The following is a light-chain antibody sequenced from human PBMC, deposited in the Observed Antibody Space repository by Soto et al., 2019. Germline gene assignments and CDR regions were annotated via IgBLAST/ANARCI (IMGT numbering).Light chain of an antibody. V-gene: IGKV3-11*01. Sequence: EIVLTQSPDTLSLSPRERATHSCRASQSVSGYLGWYQQKPGQAPRLLIYDASNRAYGVPARFPGSWSGTNFTLTIAILEPEDFAVYYCQQRSNWPYLTFGGGTRV. J-gene: IGKJ4*01. CDR2: DAS. CDR1: QSVSGY. CDR3: QQRSNWPYLT.